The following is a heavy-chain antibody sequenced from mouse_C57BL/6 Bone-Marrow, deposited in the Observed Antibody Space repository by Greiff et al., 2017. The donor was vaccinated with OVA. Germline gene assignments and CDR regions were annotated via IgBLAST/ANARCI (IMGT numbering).Heavy chain of an antibody. CDR2: ISSGGSYT. J-gene: IGHJ4*01. V-gene: IGHV5-6*01. D-gene: IGHD3-3*01. Sequence: EVKLVESGGDLVKPGGSLKLSCAASGFTFSSYGMSWVRQTPDKRLEWVATISSGGSYTYYPDSVKGRFTISRDNAKNTLYLQMSSLKSEDTAMYYCARAVYLPYAMDYWGQGTSVTVSS. CDR3: ARAVYLPYAMDY. CDR1: GFTFSSYG.